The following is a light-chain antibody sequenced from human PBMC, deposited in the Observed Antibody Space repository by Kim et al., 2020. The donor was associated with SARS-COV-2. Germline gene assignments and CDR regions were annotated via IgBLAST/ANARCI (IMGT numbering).Light chain of an antibody. V-gene: IGLV7-46*01. CDR2: DTN. J-gene: IGLJ3*02. CDR1: TGPVTSGHY. CDR3: LLAYSGARV. Sequence: PGGTVTLTCGANTGPVTSGHYPYWLQQRPGQAPRTLIYDTNNKHSWTPARFSGSLLGDKAALTLSGAQPEDEADYYCLLAYSGARVFGGGTHLTVL.